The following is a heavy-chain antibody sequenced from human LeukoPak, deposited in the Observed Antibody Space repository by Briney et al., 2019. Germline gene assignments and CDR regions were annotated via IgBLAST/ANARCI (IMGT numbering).Heavy chain of an antibody. CDR2: IIPIFGTA. J-gene: IGHJ4*02. CDR1: GGTFSSYA. D-gene: IGHD3-22*01. CDR3: ARTPMRGSGYYYGSFDY. V-gene: IGHV1-69*01. Sequence: SVKVSCKASGGTFSSYAISWVRQAPGQGLGWMGGIIPIFGTANYAQKFQGRVTITADESTSTAYMELSSLRSEDTAVYYCARTPMRGSGYYYGSFDYWGQGTLVTVSS.